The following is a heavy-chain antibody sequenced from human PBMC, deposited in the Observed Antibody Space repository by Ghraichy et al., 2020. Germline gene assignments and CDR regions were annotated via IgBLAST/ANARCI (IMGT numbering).Heavy chain of an antibody. J-gene: IGHJ6*03. CDR1: GFTFSSYS. D-gene: IGHD6-19*01. Sequence: GGSLRLSCAASGFTFSSYSMNWVRQAPGKGLEWVSYISSSSSTIYYADSVKGRFTISRDNAKNSLYLQMNSLRDEDTAVYYCARVGAVAGNYYYYYMDVWGKGTTVTVSS. CDR3: ARVGAVAGNYYYYYMDV. V-gene: IGHV3-48*02. CDR2: ISSSSSTI.